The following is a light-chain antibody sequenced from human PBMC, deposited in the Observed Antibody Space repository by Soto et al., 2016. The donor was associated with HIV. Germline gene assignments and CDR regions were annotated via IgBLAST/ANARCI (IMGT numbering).Light chain of an antibody. Sequence: DIQLTQSPSSLSASIGDTVSITCRASQDIFNYLAWYQQKPGEVPKLLIFAAISLHSGVPSRFSGRGSGTQFTLTISSLQPEDIGTYYCQKXNNDVTFGGGTQGWRS. J-gene: IGKJ4*01. CDR1: QDIFNY. CDR3: QKXNNDVT. CDR2: AAI. V-gene: IGKV1-27*01.